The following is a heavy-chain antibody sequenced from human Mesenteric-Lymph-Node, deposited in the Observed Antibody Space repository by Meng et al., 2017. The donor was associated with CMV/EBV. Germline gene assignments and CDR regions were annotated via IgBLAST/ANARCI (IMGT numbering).Heavy chain of an antibody. CDR1: GGYLSGYY. Sequence: CAVYGGYLSGYYWSWIRQPPGKGLEWIGEVHPSGSANYNPSLMSRVAISLDTSKNQLSLRLSSVTAADTAVYYCARAQTNSYSAVGYWGQGTLVAVSS. V-gene: IGHV4-34*01. J-gene: IGHJ4*02. CDR3: ARAQTNSYSAVGY. D-gene: IGHD1-26*01. CDR2: VHPSGSA.